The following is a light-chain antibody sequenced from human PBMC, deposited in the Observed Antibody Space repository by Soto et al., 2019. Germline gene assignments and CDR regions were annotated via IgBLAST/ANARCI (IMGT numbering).Light chain of an antibody. CDR3: QQNYSSCPT. V-gene: IGKV1-39*01. J-gene: IGKJ1*01. CDR1: QSISNH. Sequence: DIQMTQSPSSLAASVEDRVIITCRASQSISNHLNWYQQKPGKAPKLLIFAASSLQSGVPSRFSGSGSGTDFTLTISSLQPEDFATYYCQQNYSSCPTFGQGTKVDIK. CDR2: AAS.